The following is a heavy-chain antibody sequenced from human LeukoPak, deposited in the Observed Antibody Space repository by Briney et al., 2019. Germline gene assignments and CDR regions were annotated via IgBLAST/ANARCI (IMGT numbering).Heavy chain of an antibody. J-gene: IGHJ4*02. D-gene: IGHD6-6*01. Sequence: SVKVSCKASGGTFSSYAISWVRQAPGQGLEWMGGIIPIFGTANYAQKFQGRVTITADKSTCTAYMELSSLRSEDTAVYYCARGASSSSSFDYWGQGTLVTVSS. V-gene: IGHV1-69*06. CDR2: IIPIFGTA. CDR3: ARGASSSSSFDY. CDR1: GGTFSSYA.